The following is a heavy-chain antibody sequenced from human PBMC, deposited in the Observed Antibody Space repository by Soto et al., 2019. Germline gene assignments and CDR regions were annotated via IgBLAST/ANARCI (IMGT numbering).Heavy chain of an antibody. Sequence: QVQLVQSGAEVKKPGSSVKVSCKASGGTFSSYAISWVRQAPGQGLEWMGGIIPIFGTANYAKKFQGRVTITADKSTSKAYMELSSLRSEDTAVYYCARGRLELRGYGYYYYGMDVWGQGTTVTVSS. CDR1: GGTFSSYA. D-gene: IGHD1-7*01. CDR3: ARGRLELRGYGYYYYGMDV. CDR2: IIPIFGTA. J-gene: IGHJ6*02. V-gene: IGHV1-69*06.